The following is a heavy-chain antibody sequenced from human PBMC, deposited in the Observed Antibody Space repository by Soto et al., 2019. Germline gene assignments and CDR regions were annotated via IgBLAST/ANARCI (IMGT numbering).Heavy chain of an antibody. D-gene: IGHD3-10*01. CDR3: AKDSSGNHQYNWFDP. CDR2: ISGSGAST. V-gene: IGHV3-23*01. Sequence: EVQLLESGGGLAQPGGSLRLSCEASGFTFSSYAMHWVRQAPGRGLEWVSSISGSGASTYYAASVRGRFSISRDNSKNTLYLQMNSLRVEDTAVYFCAKDSSGNHQYNWFDPWGQGTLVTVSS. J-gene: IGHJ5*02. CDR1: GFTFSSYA.